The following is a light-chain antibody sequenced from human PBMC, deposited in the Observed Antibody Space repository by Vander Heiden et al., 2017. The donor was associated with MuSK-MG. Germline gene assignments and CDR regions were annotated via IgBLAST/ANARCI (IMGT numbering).Light chain of an antibody. CDR1: QSVSSN. Sequence: EIVMTQSPATLSVSPGERATLSCRASQSVSSNLAWYQLKPGQAPRLLIYGASTMDTGIPARFSGSGSGTEFTLTISSLQSEDFAVYYCQQDKNWPPLTFGGGTKVEIK. CDR2: GAS. CDR3: QQDKNWPPLT. V-gene: IGKV3-15*01. J-gene: IGKJ4*01.